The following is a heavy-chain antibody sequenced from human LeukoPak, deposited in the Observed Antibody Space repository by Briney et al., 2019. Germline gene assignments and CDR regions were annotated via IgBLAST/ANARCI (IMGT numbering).Heavy chain of an antibody. CDR2: IWYDGSNK. V-gene: IGHV3-33*01. CDR3: ARDRQQLVLDY. D-gene: IGHD6-13*01. CDR1: GFTFSSYG. Sequence: PGRSLRLSCVASGFTFSSYGMHWVRQAPGKGLEWVAVIWYDGSNKYYADSVKGRFTISRDNSKNTLYLQMNSLRAEDTAVYYCARDRQQLVLDYWGQGTLVTVSS. J-gene: IGHJ4*02.